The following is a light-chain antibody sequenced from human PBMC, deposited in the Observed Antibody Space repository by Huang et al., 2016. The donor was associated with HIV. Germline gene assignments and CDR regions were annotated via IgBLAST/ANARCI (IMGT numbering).Light chain of an antibody. V-gene: IGKV3-15*01. CDR2: DAS. CDR3: QQYNDWPRT. Sequence: EIVMTQSPATLSVSPGERAILSCRASQSITRMLAWYQQKPGQAPRLLIYDASTRATGIPTRFSASASGTEYTLTISGLQSEDFAVYYCQQYNDWPRTFGKGTKVEIK. CDR1: QSITRM. J-gene: IGKJ1*01.